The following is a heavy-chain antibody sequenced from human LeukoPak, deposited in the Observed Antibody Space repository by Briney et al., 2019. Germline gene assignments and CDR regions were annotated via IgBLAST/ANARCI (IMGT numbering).Heavy chain of an antibody. V-gene: IGHV4-34*01. CDR2: INHSGST. J-gene: IGHJ1*01. CDR3: ARGRLSTYLQYFQH. D-gene: IGHD4/OR15-4a*01. Sequence: SETLSLTCAVYGGSFRDYYWSWIRQPPGKGLEWIGEINHSGSTNYNPSLKSRVTISVDTSKNQFSLKLSSVTAADTAVYYCARGRLSTYLQYFQHWGQGTLVTVSS. CDR1: GGSFRDYY.